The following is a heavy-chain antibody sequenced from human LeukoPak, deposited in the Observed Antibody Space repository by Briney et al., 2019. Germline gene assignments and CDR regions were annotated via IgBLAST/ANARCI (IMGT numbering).Heavy chain of an antibody. J-gene: IGHJ4*02. CDR1: GYTFTSYA. Sequence: ASVKVSCKASGYTFTSYAMNWVRQAPGQGLEWMGWINTNTGNPTYAQGFTGRFVFSLDTSVSTAYLQISSLKAEDTAVYYCARGGILTGYYNYFDYWGQGTLVTVSS. D-gene: IGHD3-9*01. CDR3: ARGGILTGYYNYFDY. V-gene: IGHV7-4-1*02. CDR2: INTNTGNP.